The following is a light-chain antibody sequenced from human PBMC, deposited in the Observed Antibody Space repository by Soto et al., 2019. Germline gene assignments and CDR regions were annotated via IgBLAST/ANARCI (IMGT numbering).Light chain of an antibody. V-gene: IGLV2-14*01. Sequence: QSALTQPASVSGSPGQSITISCTGNSSDVGSYNYVSWYQQHPGKAPKLMIYEVSNRPSGVSNRFSGSKSGNTSSLTISLPQAEDEANYYCSSYTSISTRVFGGGTKHTVL. J-gene: IGLJ3*02. CDR1: SSDVGSYNY. CDR2: EVS. CDR3: SSYTSISTRV.